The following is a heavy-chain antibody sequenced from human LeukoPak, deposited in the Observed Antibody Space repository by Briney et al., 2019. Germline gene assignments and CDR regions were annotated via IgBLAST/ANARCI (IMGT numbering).Heavy chain of an antibody. CDR1: EFTISDYY. D-gene: IGHD6-19*01. Sequence: GGSLRLSCAASEFTISDYYMSWIRQAPGKGLEWVSYITSGGTSIYYADSVKGRFTISRDNAKSSLYLQMNSLRAEDTAVYYCARDGGSSGWLAYFDYWGQGTLVTVSS. CDR2: ITSGGTSI. V-gene: IGHV3-11*01. J-gene: IGHJ4*02. CDR3: ARDGGSSGWLAYFDY.